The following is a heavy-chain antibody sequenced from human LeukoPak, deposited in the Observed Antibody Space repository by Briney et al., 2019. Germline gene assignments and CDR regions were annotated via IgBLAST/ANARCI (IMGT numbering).Heavy chain of an antibody. D-gene: IGHD3-16*01. J-gene: IGHJ3*02. CDR3: ARDWAGGAFDI. V-gene: IGHV3-21*01. CDR1: GFSFNTYL. Sequence: GGPLRLSCAASGFSFNTYLVNRARQAPGEWLEWVTSNSSSCSSFIYYADSVKGRFTLPRDNAKNSLYLQMNSMRAMDTAVYYCARDWAGGAFDIWGQGTMVTVSS. CDR2: NSSSCSSFI.